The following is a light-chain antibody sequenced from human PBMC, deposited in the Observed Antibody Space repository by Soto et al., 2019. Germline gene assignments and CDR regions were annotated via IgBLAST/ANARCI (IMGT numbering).Light chain of an antibody. J-gene: IGKJ5*01. V-gene: IGKV1-39*01. CDR2: SAS. CDR3: QQSFSTPT. Sequence: EVTQSQSSLSTSIGDRVTITCRASQRINIYLNWYRQKPGKAPELLIYSASNLQSGVPSRFSGSGSGTDFTLTISGLQSEDFATYYCQQSFSTPTFGQGTRLAI. CDR1: QRINIY.